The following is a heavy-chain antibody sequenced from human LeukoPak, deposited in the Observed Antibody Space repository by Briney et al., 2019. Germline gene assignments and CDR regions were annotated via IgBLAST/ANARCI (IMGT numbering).Heavy chain of an antibody. J-gene: IGHJ3*02. V-gene: IGHV3-21*01. CDR2: ISSSSSYI. Sequence: ETLSLTCTVSGGSISSYYWSWVRQAPGKGLEWVSSISSSSSYIYYADSVKGRFTISRDNAKNSLFLQMNSLRAEDTAVYYCARDRDYYDSSGYYSPIWGQGTMVTVSS. D-gene: IGHD3-22*01. CDR3: ARDRDYYDSSGYYSPI. CDR1: GGSISSYY.